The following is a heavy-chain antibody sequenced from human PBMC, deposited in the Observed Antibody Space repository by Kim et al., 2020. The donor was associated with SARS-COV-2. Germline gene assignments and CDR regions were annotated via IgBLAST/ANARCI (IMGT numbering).Heavy chain of an antibody. CDR3: ARHGPPSDGYYYYGMDV. V-gene: IGHV3-11*06. Sequence: VKGRFTISRDNAKNSLYLQMNSLRAEDTAVYYCARHGPPSDGYYYYGMDVWGQGTTVTVSS. J-gene: IGHJ6*02.